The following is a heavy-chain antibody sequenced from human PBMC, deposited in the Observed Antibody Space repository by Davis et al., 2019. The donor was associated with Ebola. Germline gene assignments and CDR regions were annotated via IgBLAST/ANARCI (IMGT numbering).Heavy chain of an antibody. J-gene: IGHJ6*02. CDR3: AREEVVPAAIWGNYYYYGMDV. CDR2: IHTDGSST. D-gene: IGHD2-2*01. CDR1: GFNFRSYG. Sequence: PGGSLRLSCAASGFNFRSYGMHWVRQVPGKGLVWVSRIHTDGSSTSYADSVKGRFTISRDNAKNTLYLQMNSLRAEDTAVYYCAREEVVPAAIWGNYYYYGMDVWGQGTTVTVSS. V-gene: IGHV3-74*01.